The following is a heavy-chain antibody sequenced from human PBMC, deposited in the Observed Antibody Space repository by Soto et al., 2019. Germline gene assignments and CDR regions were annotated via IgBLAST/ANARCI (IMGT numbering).Heavy chain of an antibody. CDR3: AHSHDYGDYGPFDY. CDR2: IYWDDDK. CDR1: GLSVSDSGVG. J-gene: IGHJ4*02. V-gene: IGHV2-5*02. Sequence: QITLKESGHTLMKPTETLTLTCTVSGLSVSDSGVGVGWIRQPPGKALEWLAIIYWDDDKRSSPSLKSRLTITKDTTKNQVVLTLTNMDPGDTATYFCAHSHDYGDYGPFDYWGQGTLVIVSS. D-gene: IGHD4-17*01.